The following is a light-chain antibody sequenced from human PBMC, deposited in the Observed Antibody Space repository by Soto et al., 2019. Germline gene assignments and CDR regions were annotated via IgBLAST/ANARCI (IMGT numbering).Light chain of an antibody. Sequence: EIIMTQSPGTLHLAPGETATLSGRARQLVSSNYLPWFHQKPGQAPRFLIYGGSSRATGVTDRFSASGSGTDFSLTVSRLEAEDFAVYYCQQYGRSPFTFGPGTKVDIK. CDR2: GGS. CDR1: QLVSSNY. J-gene: IGKJ3*01. CDR3: QQYGRSPFT. V-gene: IGKV3-20*01.